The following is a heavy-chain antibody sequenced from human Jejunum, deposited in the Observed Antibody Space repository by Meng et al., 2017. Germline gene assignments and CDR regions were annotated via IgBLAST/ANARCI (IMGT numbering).Heavy chain of an antibody. V-gene: IGHV4-4*02. CDR2: IYHSGTT. CDR1: CGSIPGTKW. J-gene: IGHJ4*02. Sequence: RELGHVAVNLSGNLFSTGDVSCGSIPGTKWWTWVRQAPCKGLVWIGEIYHSGTTNYNPSLKSRVDISADKSKNQFSLNLYSLSAADTAVYYCATRTRDSFDYWGQGSLVTVSS. D-gene: IGHD1-7*01. CDR3: ATRTRDSFDY.